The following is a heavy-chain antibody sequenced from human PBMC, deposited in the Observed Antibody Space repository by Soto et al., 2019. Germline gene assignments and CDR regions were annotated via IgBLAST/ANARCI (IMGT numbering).Heavy chain of an antibody. V-gene: IGHV5-51*04. Sequence: RKISCKASGYSFNSYWMGWVRQMPGKGLEWMGIVHPGNSDIRYSPSFQGQVTVSVDRPISTAYLQWSSLKASDTAMYYCAALTGATFHRGQGTLVTVSS. J-gene: IGHJ4*02. D-gene: IGHD1-20*01. CDR1: GYSFNSYW. CDR2: VHPGNSDI. CDR3: AALTGATFH.